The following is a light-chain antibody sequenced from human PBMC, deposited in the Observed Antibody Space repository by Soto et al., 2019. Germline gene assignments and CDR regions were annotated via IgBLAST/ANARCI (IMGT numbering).Light chain of an antibody. V-gene: IGKV1-39*01. Sequence: IQMTQSQSSLSASVGDRVTITCRASQSISSYLNWYQQKPGKAPKLLIYAASSLQSGVPSRFSGSGSGTDFTLTISSLQPEDFATYYCQQSYSTPITFGQGTRLAI. J-gene: IGKJ5*01. CDR2: AAS. CDR1: QSISSY. CDR3: QQSYSTPIT.